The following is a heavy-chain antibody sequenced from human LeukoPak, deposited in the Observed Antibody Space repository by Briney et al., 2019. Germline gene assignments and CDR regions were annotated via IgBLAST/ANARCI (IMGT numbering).Heavy chain of an antibody. V-gene: IGHV3-21*01. CDR2: ISSSSSYI. CDR1: GFTFSSYS. CDR3: ARDGAVERYSSGWYTGMDV. J-gene: IGHJ6*02. Sequence: PGGSLRLSCAASGFTFSSYSMNWVRQAPGKGLEWVSSISSSSSYIYYADSVKGRFTISRDNAKNSLYLQMNSLRAEDTAVYYCARDGAVERYSSGWYTGMDVWGQGTTVTVSS. D-gene: IGHD6-19*01.